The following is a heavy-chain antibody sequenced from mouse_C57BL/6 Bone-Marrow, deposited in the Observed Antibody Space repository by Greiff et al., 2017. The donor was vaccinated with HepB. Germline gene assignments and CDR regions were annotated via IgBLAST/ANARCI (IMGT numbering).Heavy chain of an antibody. CDR1: GYTFTDYE. CDR3: TRWEGYSNYPFDY. J-gene: IGHJ2*01. D-gene: IGHD2-5*01. V-gene: IGHV1-15*01. Sequence: QVTLKVCGAELVRPGASVTLSCKASGYTFTDYEMHWVKQTPVHGLEWIGAIDPETGGTAYNQKFKGKAILTADKSSSTAYMELRSLTSEDSAVYYCTRWEGYSNYPFDYWGQGTTLTVSS. CDR2: IDPETGGT.